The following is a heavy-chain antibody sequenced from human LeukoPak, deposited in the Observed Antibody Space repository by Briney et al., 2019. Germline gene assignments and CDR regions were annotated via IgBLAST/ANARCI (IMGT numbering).Heavy chain of an antibody. V-gene: IGHV1-8*01. Sequence: ASVKVSCKASGYTFTSYDINWVRQATGQGLEWMGWMNPNSGNTGYAQKFQGRVTMTRNTSISTAYMELSSLRSEDTAVYYCARAPRGITMVRGPTNYYYYMDVWGKGTTVTISS. D-gene: IGHD3-10*01. J-gene: IGHJ6*03. CDR3: ARAPRGITMVRGPTNYYYYMDV. CDR1: GYTFTSYD. CDR2: MNPNSGNT.